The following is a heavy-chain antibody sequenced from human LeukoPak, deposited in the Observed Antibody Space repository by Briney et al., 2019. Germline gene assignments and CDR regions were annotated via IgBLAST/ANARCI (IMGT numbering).Heavy chain of an antibody. J-gene: IGHJ4*02. D-gene: IGHD4-17*01. V-gene: IGHV3-66*01. CDR1: GFTVSSNY. CDR2: IYSGGST. CDR3: ALETTVTTAFDY. Sequence: GGSLRLSCAASGFTVSSNYMSWVRQAPGKGLEWVSVIYSGGSTYYADSVKGRFTISRDNSKNTLCLQMNSLRAEDTAVYYCALETTVTTAFDYWGQGTLVTVSS.